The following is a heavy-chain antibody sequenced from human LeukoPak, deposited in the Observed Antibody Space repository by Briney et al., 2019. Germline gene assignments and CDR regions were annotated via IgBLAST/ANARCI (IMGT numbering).Heavy chain of an antibody. CDR1: GFTVSSNY. Sequence: GGSLRLSCAASGFTVSSNYMSWVRQAPGKGLEWVSVIYSGGSTYYADSVKGRFTISRDNSKNTLYLQMNSLRAEDTAVYYCARDRVGATDYYYGMDVWGQGTTVTVSS. V-gene: IGHV3-66*01. D-gene: IGHD1-26*01. J-gene: IGHJ6*02. CDR3: ARDRVGATDYYYGMDV. CDR2: IYSGGST.